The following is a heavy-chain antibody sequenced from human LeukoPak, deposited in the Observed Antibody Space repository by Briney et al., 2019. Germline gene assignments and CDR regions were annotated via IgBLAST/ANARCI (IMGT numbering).Heavy chain of an antibody. Sequence: GGSLRLSCAASGFTFSRSWMHWVRHVPRKGLMWVSRINSDGNTTNYADSVKGRFTISRDNPKNTLYLQMNSLRVEDAAVYYCAREGTNSSGRFFDFWGQGSLVTVSS. CDR2: INSDGNTT. CDR1: GFTFSRSW. J-gene: IGHJ4*02. D-gene: IGHD1-26*01. CDR3: AREGTNSSGRFFDF. V-gene: IGHV3-74*01.